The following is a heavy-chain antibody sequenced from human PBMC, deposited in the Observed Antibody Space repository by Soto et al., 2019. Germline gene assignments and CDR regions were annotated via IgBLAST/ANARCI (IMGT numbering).Heavy chain of an antibody. D-gene: IGHD6-25*01. Sequence: QVQLVQSGAEVKKPGASVKVSCKASGYTFTSYAMDWVRQAPGQRLEWMGWINAGNGNTKYSQKIQGRVTITRDTSARKGYMEQGSVRSEDTGVYSCARDIAASDVWGEGASVTVSS. CDR3: ARDIAASDV. J-gene: IGHJ6*04. V-gene: IGHV1-3*01. CDR2: INAGNGNT. CDR1: GYTFTSYA.